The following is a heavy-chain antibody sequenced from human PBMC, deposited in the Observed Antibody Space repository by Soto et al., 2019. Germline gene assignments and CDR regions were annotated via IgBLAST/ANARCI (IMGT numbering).Heavy chain of an antibody. CDR1: GFTFSSFA. CDR3: ARRDVSTGAMDV. J-gene: IGHJ6*02. CDR2: ISGSAGTT. D-gene: IGHD3-10*02. Sequence: VQVLESGGDLVQPGGSLRLSCSASGFTFSSFAMRWVRQAPGKGLEWVSAISGSAGTTYYADSVKGRFTISRDNSKYILYLQMNSLRAEDTAVYFCARRDVSTGAMDVWGQGTTVTVSS. V-gene: IGHV3-23*01.